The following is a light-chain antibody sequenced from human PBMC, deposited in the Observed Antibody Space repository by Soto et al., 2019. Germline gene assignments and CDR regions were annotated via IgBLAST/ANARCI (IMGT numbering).Light chain of an antibody. V-gene: IGKV1-9*01. CDR1: QGINSY. Sequence: IQLTQSPSFLSTSVGDRVTVTCRASQGINSYLAWYQQKPGKAPKLLIYTASTLQSGVPSRFSGSGSGTDFTLTISSLQPEDSASYYCQQSYSGLVAFGQGTTVDIK. CDR2: TAS. CDR3: QQSYSGLVA. J-gene: IGKJ1*01.